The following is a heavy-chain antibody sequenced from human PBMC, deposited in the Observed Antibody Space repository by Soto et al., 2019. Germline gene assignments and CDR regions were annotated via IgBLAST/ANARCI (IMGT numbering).Heavy chain of an antibody. CDR1: GYTLTSFY. CDR3: ARGLAAGDY. Sequence: ASVKVSCKASGYTLTSFYIHWVRQAPGQGLEWMGIINPSGGSTNYAQRFQGRVTITGDTTTSTVYMDLSSLRSEDTAVYYCARGLAAGDYWGQGTLVNGSS. V-gene: IGHV1-46*03. D-gene: IGHD6-6*01. CDR2: INPSGGST. J-gene: IGHJ4*02.